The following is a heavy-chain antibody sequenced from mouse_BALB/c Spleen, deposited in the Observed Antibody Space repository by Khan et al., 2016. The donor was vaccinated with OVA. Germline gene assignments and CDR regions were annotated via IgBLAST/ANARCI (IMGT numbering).Heavy chain of an antibody. Sequence: VRLQQSGAELVRSGASVRLSCTASGFNIKDYYLSWVIQRPEQGLEWIGWIDPENGDTEYAPKFQDKATMTADTSSNTAYLQLSSMTSEDTAVYYCYGGRDYWGQGTTLTVSS. CDR3: YGGRDY. CDR1: GFNIKDYY. V-gene: IGHV14-4*02. J-gene: IGHJ2*01. CDR2: IDPENGDT.